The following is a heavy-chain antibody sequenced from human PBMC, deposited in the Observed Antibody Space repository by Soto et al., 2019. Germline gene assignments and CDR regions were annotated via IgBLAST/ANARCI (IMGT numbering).Heavy chain of an antibody. J-gene: IGHJ4*02. V-gene: IGHV4-4*02. Sequence: SETLSLTCAVSGGSISSSNWWSWVRQPPGKGLEWIGEIYHRGTTTYNPSLKSRLTISVDTSNNQFSLKVKSVTAADTAVYYCARLSGSYNDRYFDYWGQGTLVTVSS. D-gene: IGHD1-26*01. CDR1: GGSISSSNW. CDR2: IYHRGTT. CDR3: ARLSGSYNDRYFDY.